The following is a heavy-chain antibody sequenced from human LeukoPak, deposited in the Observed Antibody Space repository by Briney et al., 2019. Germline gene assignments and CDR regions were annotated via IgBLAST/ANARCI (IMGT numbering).Heavy chain of an antibody. CDR1: GFTFSTYA. CDR2: ISGGGAVT. D-gene: IGHD5-12*01. CDR3: AKEPRVATIEIFDY. V-gene: IGHV3-23*01. J-gene: IGHJ4*02. Sequence: GGSLRLSCAASGFTFSTYAMSWVRQAPGKGLEWVSSISGGGAVTYYADSVKGRFTISRDNSKNTVYLQMNSLRAEDTAVYYCAKEPRVATIEIFDYWGQGTLVTVSS.